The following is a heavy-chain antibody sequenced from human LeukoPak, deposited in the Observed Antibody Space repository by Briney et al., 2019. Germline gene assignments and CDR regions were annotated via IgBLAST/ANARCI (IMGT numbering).Heavy chain of an antibody. Sequence: PGGSLRLTCTTSQFTFGNYEVNWVRQAPGKGLEWISFTGSSTIQYADSVTGRFTISRDNAKNSLYLQMNSLRVEDTAVYYCASSKWFYFDSWGQGTLVTVSS. CDR1: QFTFGNYE. CDR3: ASSKWFYFDS. CDR2: TGSSTI. V-gene: IGHV3-48*03. D-gene: IGHD3-22*01. J-gene: IGHJ4*02.